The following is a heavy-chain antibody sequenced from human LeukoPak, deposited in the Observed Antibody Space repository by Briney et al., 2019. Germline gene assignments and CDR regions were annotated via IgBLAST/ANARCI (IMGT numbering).Heavy chain of an antibody. J-gene: IGHJ6*03. CDR1: GFTFSSYS. D-gene: IGHD3-22*01. Sequence: GGSLRLSCAASGFTFSSYSMNWVRQAPGQGLEWVSFISSGSDTIYYADSVKGRFTISRDNAKNSLSLQMNSLSAEDTAVYFCARTYDHTGSHYYYYMDVWGKGTTVTVSS. V-gene: IGHV3-48*01. CDR3: ARTYDHTGSHYYYYMDV. CDR2: ISSGSDTI.